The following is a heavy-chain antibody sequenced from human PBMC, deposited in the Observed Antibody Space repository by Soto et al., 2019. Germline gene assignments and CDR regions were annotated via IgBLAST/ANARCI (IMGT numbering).Heavy chain of an antibody. Sequence: SGTLSLTCNVSGGSMNTYYWTWIRKPPGKGLEWIGYVYYTGTTNYKPSLKTRVTISVDTSKNQFSLKLTSVTAADTAMYYCARASRTTIPLDVWG. CDR2: VYYTGTT. D-gene: IGHD4-17*01. V-gene: IGHV4-59*01. CDR3: ARASRTTIPLDV. CDR1: GGSMNTYY. J-gene: IGHJ6*02.